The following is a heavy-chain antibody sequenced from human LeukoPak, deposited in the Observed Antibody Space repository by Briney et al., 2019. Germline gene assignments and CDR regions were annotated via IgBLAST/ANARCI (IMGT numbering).Heavy chain of an antibody. D-gene: IGHD3-22*01. CDR2: IKEDGSDK. CDR1: GFIFSSYW. CDR3: ARESESYDSSGSTFAY. J-gene: IGHJ4*02. V-gene: IGHV3-7*01. Sequence: GGSLRLSCAASGFIFSSYWMAWVRQAPGKGLEWVANIKEDGSDKNYVDSVKGRFTISRDNAKNSLYLQMNSLRAEDTAVYYCARESESYDSSGSTFAYWGQGTLVTVSS.